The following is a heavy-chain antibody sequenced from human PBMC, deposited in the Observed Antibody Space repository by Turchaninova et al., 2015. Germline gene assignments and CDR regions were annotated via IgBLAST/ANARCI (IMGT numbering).Heavy chain of an antibody. D-gene: IGHD5-18*01. Sequence: QVQLQESGPGLGKPSETLSLTCTVSGDSLSGYYWSWIRQPPGKGLEWIGDILYRGTTNYNPSLKIRVTISVDTSKNQFSLKRSSVTAADTAVYYWARVEGWRYSHGYFDYWGQGTLVTVSS. CDR3: ARVEGWRYSHGYFDY. CDR2: ILYRGTT. V-gene: IGHV4-59*01. CDR1: GDSLSGYY. J-gene: IGHJ4*02.